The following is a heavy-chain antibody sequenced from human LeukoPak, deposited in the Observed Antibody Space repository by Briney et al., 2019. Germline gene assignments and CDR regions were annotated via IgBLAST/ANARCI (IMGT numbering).Heavy chain of an antibody. Sequence: GGSLRLSCAASGFSFSDAWMNWVRQAPGKGLEWVSVIYSGGSTYYADSMKGRFTISRDNSKNTLYVQMNSLRAEDTAVYYCAKMDSSGSYFDYWGQGTLVTVSS. CDR2: IYSGGST. V-gene: IGHV3-53*01. J-gene: IGHJ4*02. D-gene: IGHD1-26*01. CDR3: AKMDSSGSYFDY. CDR1: GFSFSDAW.